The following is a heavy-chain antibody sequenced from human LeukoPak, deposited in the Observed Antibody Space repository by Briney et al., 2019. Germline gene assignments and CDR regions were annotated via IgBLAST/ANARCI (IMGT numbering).Heavy chain of an antibody. CDR2: ISGSGGST. V-gene: IGHV3-23*01. Sequence: PGGSLRLSCAASGFTFSSYAMSWVRQAPGKGLEWVSAISGSGGSTYYADSVKGRFTISRDNSKNTLYLQMNSLRAEDTAVYYCARVNIASAGLYYFDYWGQGTLVTVSS. D-gene: IGHD6-13*01. CDR3: ARVNIASAGLYYFDY. J-gene: IGHJ4*02. CDR1: GFTFSSYA.